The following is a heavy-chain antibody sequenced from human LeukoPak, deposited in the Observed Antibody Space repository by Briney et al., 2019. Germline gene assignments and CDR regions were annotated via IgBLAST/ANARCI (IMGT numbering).Heavy chain of an antibody. CDR3: ARRKYRYDSSGYFDY. CDR1: GGSISSGDYY. J-gene: IGHJ4*02. V-gene: IGHV4-30-4*01. D-gene: IGHD3-22*01. Sequence: PSETLSLTCTVSGGSISSGDYYWSWIRQPPGKGVEWVGYIHYSGSSYSNPSLESRITISVDTTKNQFSLRLNSVTAADTAVYYCARRKYRYDSSGYFDYWGQGTLVTVSS. CDR2: IHYSGSS.